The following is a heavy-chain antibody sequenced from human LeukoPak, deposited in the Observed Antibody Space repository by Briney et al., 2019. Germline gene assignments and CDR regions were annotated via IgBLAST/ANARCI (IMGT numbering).Heavy chain of an antibody. CDR2: ITVYNGNT. CDR1: GYTFSTYG. J-gene: IGHJ3*02. Sequence: ASVKVSCKASGYTFSTYGIALVRQAPGQGLEWMGWITVYNGNTKYAQKFRGRVNMTTDTSTSTAYMELAYLRSDDTAVYYCARVQQWELRGAFDIWGQGTMVTVSS. D-gene: IGHD1-26*01. V-gene: IGHV1-18*01. CDR3: ARVQQWELRGAFDI.